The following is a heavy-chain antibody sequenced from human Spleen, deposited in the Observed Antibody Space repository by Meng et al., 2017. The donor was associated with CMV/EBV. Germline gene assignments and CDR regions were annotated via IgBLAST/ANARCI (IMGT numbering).Heavy chain of an antibody. CDR1: GYTFTGYY. CDR2: INPNSDGT. Sequence: ASVKVSCKASGYTFTGYYMHWVRQAPGQGLEWMGWINPNSDGTNYAQKFQGRVTMTRDTSTSTAYMELSRLRSDDTAVYFCARKAGSNGRGFDYWGQGTLVTVSS. V-gene: IGHV1-2*02. J-gene: IGHJ4*02. CDR3: ARKAGSNGRGFDY. D-gene: IGHD1-14*01.